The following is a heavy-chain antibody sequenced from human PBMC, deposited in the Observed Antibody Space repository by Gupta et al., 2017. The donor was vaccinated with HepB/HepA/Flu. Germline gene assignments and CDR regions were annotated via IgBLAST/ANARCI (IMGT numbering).Heavy chain of an antibody. D-gene: IGHD4-11*01. CDR2: IRSRTFGATT. CDR1: EFAFVEHG. CDR3: AGIHTVNRNYYYFMDV. Sequence: EAQLVESGGHLAEPGRSLRLSCATTEFAFVEHGMNWFRQAPGKGLEWVAFIRSRTFGATTDYAASVKGRFTVSRDDSRSIAYLQMNSLEVEDTAVYYCAGIHTVNRNYYYFMDVWGKGTTVTVSS. V-gene: IGHV3-49*03. J-gene: IGHJ6*03.